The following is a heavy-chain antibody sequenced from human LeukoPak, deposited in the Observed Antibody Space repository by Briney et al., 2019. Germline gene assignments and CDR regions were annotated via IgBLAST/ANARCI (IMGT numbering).Heavy chain of an antibody. J-gene: IGHJ3*01. V-gene: IGHV3-48*03. CDR3: ARDGASSGSLNDAFDF. CDR2: ISSSGSTI. Sequence: GGSLRLSCAASGFTFSSYEMNWVRQAPGKGLEWVSYISSSGSTIYYADSVKGRFTISRDNAKSSLFLQMDSLRAEDTAVYYCARDGASSGSLNDAFDFWGQGTMVTVSS. D-gene: IGHD1-26*01. CDR1: GFTFSSYE.